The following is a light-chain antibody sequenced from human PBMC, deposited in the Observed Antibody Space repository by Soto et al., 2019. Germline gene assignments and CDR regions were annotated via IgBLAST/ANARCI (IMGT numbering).Light chain of an antibody. V-gene: IGKV2D-29*02. J-gene: IGKJ5*01. Sequence: DVVRTQTPLSLSVTPGQPASISCKSSQSLLHITGETFLFWYLQKPGQSPQLLIYEVSTRVSGVPDRVSGSGSGTDVTLEISRVETDDVGIYYCMQSTQLPPTFGQGTRLEIK. CDR1: QSLLHITGETF. CDR3: MQSTQLPPT. CDR2: EVS.